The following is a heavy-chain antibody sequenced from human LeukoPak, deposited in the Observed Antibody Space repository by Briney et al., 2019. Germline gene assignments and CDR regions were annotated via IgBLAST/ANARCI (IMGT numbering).Heavy chain of an antibody. D-gene: IGHD3-16*01. CDR2: IYHSGST. J-gene: IGHJ5*02. V-gene: IGHV4-38-2*01. CDR1: GYSISSGYY. CDR3: HVVDFRNSPNYYDDDS. Sequence: KPSETLSLTCAVSGYSISSGYYWGWIRQPPGKGLEWIGSIYHSGSTYYNPSLKSRVTISVDTSKNQFSLKLSSVTAADTAVYYCHVVDFRNSPNYYDDDSWGQGTLVTVSS.